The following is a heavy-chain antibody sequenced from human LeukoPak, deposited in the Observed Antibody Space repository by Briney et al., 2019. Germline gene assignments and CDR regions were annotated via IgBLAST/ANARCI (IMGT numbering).Heavy chain of an antibody. V-gene: IGHV3-30*02. J-gene: IGHJ4*02. CDR3: AKVNTPGGSSGSFFDY. D-gene: IGHD6-19*01. CDR2: IRYDGSNK. CDR1: GFTFSSYG. Sequence: GSLRLSCAASGFTFSSYGMHWVRHAPGKGLEWVAFIRYDGSNKYYADSVKGRFTISSDNSKNTLYLQMNSLRAEDTAVYYCAKVNTPGGSSGSFFDYWGQGILVTVSS.